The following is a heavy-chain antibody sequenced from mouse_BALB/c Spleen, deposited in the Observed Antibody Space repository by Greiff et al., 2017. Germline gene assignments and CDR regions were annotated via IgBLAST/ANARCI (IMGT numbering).Heavy chain of an antibody. CDR1: GYTFTDYN. D-gene: IGHD2-1*01. CDR2: IYPYNDGT. V-gene: IGHV1S29*02. J-gene: IGHJ3*01. CDR3: ERGDGNYKTWFAY. Sequence: EVQLQQSGPELVKPGASVKISCKASGYTFTDYNMPWVQQTHGKSLEWIGNIYPYNDGTGYNQKFKSQATLTVDNSSSTAYMELRRLTSEDSAVYYCERGDGNYKTWFAYWGQGTLVTVSA.